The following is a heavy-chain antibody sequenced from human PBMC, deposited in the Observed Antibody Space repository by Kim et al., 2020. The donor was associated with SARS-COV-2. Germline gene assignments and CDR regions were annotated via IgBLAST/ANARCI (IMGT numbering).Heavy chain of an antibody. V-gene: IGHV3-21*01. Sequence: GGSLRLSCAASGFIFSSYGMVWVRQAPGKGLEWVSSIGGSGTYKYYADSLRGRFTISRDNAKNSLYLQMNSLRAEDTAVFYCARIVLTSHAFDVWGLGTMVTVSS. CDR1: GFIFSSYG. J-gene: IGHJ3*01. CDR2: IGGSGTYK. D-gene: IGHD3-9*01. CDR3: ARIVLTSHAFDV.